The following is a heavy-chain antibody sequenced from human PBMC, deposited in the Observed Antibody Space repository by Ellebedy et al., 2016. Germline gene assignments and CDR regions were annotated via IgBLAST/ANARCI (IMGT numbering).Heavy chain of an antibody. CDR2: IYYSGST. Sequence: SETLSLXCTVSGGSLSSYYWSWIRQPPGKGLEWIGYIYYSGSTNYNPSLKSRVTISVDTSKNQFSLKLSSVTAADTAVYYCARDRVVAALRYYYYGMDVWGQGTTVTVSS. D-gene: IGHD2-15*01. CDR1: GGSLSSYY. CDR3: ARDRVVAALRYYYYGMDV. V-gene: IGHV4-59*01. J-gene: IGHJ6*02.